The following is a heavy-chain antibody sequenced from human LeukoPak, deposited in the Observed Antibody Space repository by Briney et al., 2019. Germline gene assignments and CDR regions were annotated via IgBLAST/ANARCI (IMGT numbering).Heavy chain of an antibody. J-gene: IGHJ5*02. CDR3: AGGGPFGSGLLLDP. D-gene: IGHD2-15*01. CDR2: ISYDGSNK. CDR1: GFTFSSYA. Sequence: HTGRSLRLSCAASGFTFSSYAMHWVRQAPGKGLEWVAVISYDGSNKYYADSVKGRFTISRDNSKNTLYLQMNSLRAEDTAVYYCAGGGPFGSGLLLDPWGQGTLVTVSS. V-gene: IGHV3-30*04.